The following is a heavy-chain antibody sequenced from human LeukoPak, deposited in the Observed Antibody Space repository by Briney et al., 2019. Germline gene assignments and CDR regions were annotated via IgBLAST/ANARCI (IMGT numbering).Heavy chain of an antibody. J-gene: IGHJ5*02. CDR3: ATAYSSSWSLDNWFDP. CDR1: GGTFSSYA. CDR2: IIPIFGTA. D-gene: IGHD6-13*01. V-gene: IGHV1-69*13. Sequence: SVKVSCKASGGTFSSYAISWVRQAPGQGLEWMGGIIPIFGTANYAQKFQGRVTITADESMSTAYMELSSLRSEDTAVYYCATAYSSSWSLDNWFDPWGQGTLVTVSS.